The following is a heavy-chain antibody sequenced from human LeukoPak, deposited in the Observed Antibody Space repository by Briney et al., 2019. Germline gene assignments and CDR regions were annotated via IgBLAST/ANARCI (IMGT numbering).Heavy chain of an antibody. Sequence: GASVKVSCKASGYTFTNYTMNGVRQAPGQGLEWMGWINTNTGNPTYAQGFTGRFLFSLDTSVSTAYLQISSLKAEDTAVYYCARPKLRWSAYYYMDVWGKGTTVTVSS. V-gene: IGHV7-4-1*02. J-gene: IGHJ6*03. D-gene: IGHD4-23*01. CDR2: INTNTGNP. CDR1: GYTFTNYT. CDR3: ARPKLRWSAYYYMDV.